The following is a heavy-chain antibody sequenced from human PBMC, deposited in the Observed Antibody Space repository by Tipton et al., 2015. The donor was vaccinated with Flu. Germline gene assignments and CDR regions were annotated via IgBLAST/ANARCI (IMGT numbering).Heavy chain of an antibody. CDR3: ARIQGGYYGSESYDT. D-gene: IGHD3-10*01. Sequence: LRLSCAASGFTFSDYFMTWIRQAPGKGLEWIGYVFYTGSTDYNPSLKSRVTISVDTSKNQFSLELISVTAADTAVYYCARIQGGYYGSESYDTWGQGMLVTVSS. V-gene: IGHV4-59*01. J-gene: IGHJ5*02. CDR2: VFYTGST. CDR1: GFTFSDYF.